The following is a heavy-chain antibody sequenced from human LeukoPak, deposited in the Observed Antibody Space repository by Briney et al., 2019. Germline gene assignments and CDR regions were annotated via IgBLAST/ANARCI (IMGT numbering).Heavy chain of an antibody. CDR1: GFTFSSYA. J-gene: IGHJ4*02. V-gene: IGHV3-23*01. Sequence: GGTLRLSCAASGFTFSSYAMSWVRQAPGKGLEWVSAISGSGASTYYADSVKGRFTISRDNSKNTLSLQMNSLRAEDTAVYYCARGPYSSSWYAHFDYWGQGTLVTVSS. D-gene: IGHD6-13*01. CDR2: ISGSGAST. CDR3: ARGPYSSSWYAHFDY.